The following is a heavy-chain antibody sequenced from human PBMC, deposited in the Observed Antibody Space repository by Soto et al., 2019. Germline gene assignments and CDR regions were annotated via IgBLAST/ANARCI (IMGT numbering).Heavy chain of an antibody. CDR1: GYSFTRYG. CDR2: ITAYNGNT. V-gene: IGHV1-18*01. Sequence: QVQLVQSGAEVKNPGASVKVSCKASGYSFTRYGIGWARQAPGQGLEWMGWITAYNGNTNYAQNPKGRLTLTTDTATTTAYMELRSLRSNDTAIYYCAMVDVYVTPSPQDVWGQGTTVTVSS. D-gene: IGHD3-16*01. CDR3: AMVDVYVTPSPQDV. J-gene: IGHJ6*02.